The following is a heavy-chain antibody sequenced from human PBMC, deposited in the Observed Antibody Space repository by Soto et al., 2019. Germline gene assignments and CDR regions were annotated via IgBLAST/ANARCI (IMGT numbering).Heavy chain of an antibody. J-gene: IGHJ5*02. V-gene: IGHV4-39*01. CDR1: GGSISSSSYY. CDR3: ARSLSCYDFWSGYCNWFDP. Sequence: SETLSLTCTVSGGSISSSSYYWGWIRQPPGKGLEWIGSIYYSGSTYYNPSLKSRVTISVDTSKNQFSLKLSSVTAADTAVYYCARSLSCYDFWSGYCNWFDPWGQGTLVTVS. CDR2: IYYSGST. D-gene: IGHD3-3*01.